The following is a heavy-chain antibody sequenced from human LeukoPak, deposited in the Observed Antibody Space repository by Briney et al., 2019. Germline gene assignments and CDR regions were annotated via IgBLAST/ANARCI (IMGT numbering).Heavy chain of an antibody. CDR1: GGSISSYY. CDR3: AKVSPILGSSAERY. CDR2: IYYSGST. J-gene: IGHJ4*02. V-gene: IGHV4-59*01. D-gene: IGHD6-25*01. Sequence: SETLSLTCTVSGGSISSYYWSWIRQPPGKGLEWIGYIYYSGSTNYNPSLKSRVTISVDTSKNQFSLKLSSVTAADTAVYYCAKVSPILGSSAERYWGQGTLVTVSS.